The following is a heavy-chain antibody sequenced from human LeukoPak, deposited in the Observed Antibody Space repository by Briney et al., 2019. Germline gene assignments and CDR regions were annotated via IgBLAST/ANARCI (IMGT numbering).Heavy chain of an antibody. CDR1: GFTFSSYG. V-gene: IGHV3-30*03. CDR2: ISYDGSNK. Sequence: GGSLRLSCAASGFTFSSYGMHWVRQAPGKGLEWVAVISYDGSNKYYADSVKGRFTISRDNSKNTLYLQMNSLRAEDTAVYYCARARGDYGDYEVDYYYMDVWGKGTTVTVSS. J-gene: IGHJ6*03. D-gene: IGHD4-17*01. CDR3: ARARGDYGDYEVDYYYMDV.